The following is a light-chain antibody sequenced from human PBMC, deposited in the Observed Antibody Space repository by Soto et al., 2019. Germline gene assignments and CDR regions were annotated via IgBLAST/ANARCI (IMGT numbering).Light chain of an antibody. CDR1: QSISSW. V-gene: IGKV1-5*03. Sequence: DIQMTQSPSTLSASVGDRVTITCRASQSISSWLAWYQQKPGKAPKLLIYKASSLESGVPSRFSGSGSGTEFTLTSSSLQRDDFATYGWEDSGTCDEGTKVDIK. J-gene: IGKJ1*01. CDR3: EDSGT. CDR2: KAS.